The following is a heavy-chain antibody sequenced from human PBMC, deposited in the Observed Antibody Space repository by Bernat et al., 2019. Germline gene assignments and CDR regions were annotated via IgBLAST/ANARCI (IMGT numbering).Heavy chain of an antibody. CDR1: GFTFGDYA. D-gene: IGHD2/OR15-2a*01. J-gene: IGHJ6*03. CDR3: TRDGKNSPRDYYYYYYMDV. V-gene: IGHV3-49*04. Sequence: EVQLVESGGGLVQPGRSLRLSCTASGFTFGDYAMSWVRQAPGKGLEWVGFIRSKAYGGTTEYAASVKGRFTFSRDDSKSSAYLQMNSLKTEDTAVYYCTRDGKNSPRDYYYYYYMDVWGKGTTVTVSS. CDR2: IRSKAYGGTT.